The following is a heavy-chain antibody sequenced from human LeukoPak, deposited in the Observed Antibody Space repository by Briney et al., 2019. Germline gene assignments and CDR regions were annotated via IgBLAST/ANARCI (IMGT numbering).Heavy chain of an antibody. CDR3: ARLRGLYSDTNRYQTALDC. CDR1: GFTFSNYW. V-gene: IGHV3-7*01. D-gene: IGHD1-26*01. J-gene: IGHJ4*02. Sequence: GGSLRLSCVASGFTFSNYWMSWVRQAPGKGLEWVANIKQDGSEKFYVDSVKGRFTISRDSAKNSLYVQMNSLRAEDTAVYYCARLRGLYSDTNRYQTALDCWGQGTLVTVSS. CDR2: IKQDGSEK.